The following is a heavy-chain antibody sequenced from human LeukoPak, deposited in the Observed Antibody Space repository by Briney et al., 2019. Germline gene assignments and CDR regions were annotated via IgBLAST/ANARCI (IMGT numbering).Heavy chain of an antibody. CDR3: ARDQSAGVTMVRGQHSKTRNWFDP. Sequence: WASVKVSCKASGGTFSRYAISWVRQAPGQGLEWMGGIIPIFGTANYAQKFQGRVTITTDESTSTAYMELSSLRSDDTAVYYCARDQSAGVTMVRGQHSKTRNWFDPWGQGTLVTVSS. CDR1: GGTFSRYA. D-gene: IGHD3-10*01. CDR2: IIPIFGTA. V-gene: IGHV1-69*05. J-gene: IGHJ5*02.